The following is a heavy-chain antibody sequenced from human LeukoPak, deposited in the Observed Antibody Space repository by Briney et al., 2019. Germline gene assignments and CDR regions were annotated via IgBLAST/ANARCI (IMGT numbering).Heavy chain of an antibody. CDR3: ASLYDYGGNADAFDI. Sequence: GASVKVSCKASGYTFTGYYMHWVRQAPGQGLEWMGWMNPNSGNTGYAQKFQGRVTMTRNTSISTAYMELSSLRSEDTAVYYCASLYDYGGNADAFDIWGQGTMVTVSS. V-gene: IGHV1-8*02. J-gene: IGHJ3*02. D-gene: IGHD4-23*01. CDR1: GYTFTGYY. CDR2: MNPNSGNT.